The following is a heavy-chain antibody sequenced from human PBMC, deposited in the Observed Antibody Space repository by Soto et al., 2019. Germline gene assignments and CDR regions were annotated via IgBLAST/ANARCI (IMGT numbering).Heavy chain of an antibody. J-gene: IGHJ4*02. CDR1: GGPIRRRSHY. Sequence: SETLSLTCTVSGGPIRRRSHYWGWIRQSPGTGLEWIGSIDESGDSYYNPSLKSRVTIFVDTSKNQFSLKLISVTGADSAIYYCAREGGYVDYWGQGTLVTVSS. V-gene: IGHV4-39*02. CDR2: IDESGDS. D-gene: IGHD1-1*01. CDR3: AREGGYVDY.